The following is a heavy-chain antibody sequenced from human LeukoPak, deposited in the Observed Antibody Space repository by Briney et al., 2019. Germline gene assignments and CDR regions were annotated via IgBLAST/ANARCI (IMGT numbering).Heavy chain of an antibody. CDR1: GFTFSSYS. V-gene: IGHV3-48*04. Sequence: GGSLRLSCAASGFTFSSYSMNWVRQAPGKGLEWVSYISSSGSTIYYADSVKGRFTISRDNAKNSLYLQMNSLRAEDTAVYYCARRSNAILDYWGQGTLVTVSS. CDR2: ISSSGSTI. CDR3: ARRSNAILDY. J-gene: IGHJ4*02.